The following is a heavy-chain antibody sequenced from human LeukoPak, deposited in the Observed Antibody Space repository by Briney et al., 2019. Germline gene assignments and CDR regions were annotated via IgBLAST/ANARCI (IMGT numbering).Heavy chain of an antibody. CDR1: GFTFSSYS. Sequence: PGGSLRLSCAASGFTFSSYSMNWVRQAPGKGLEWVSSISSSSSYIYYADSVKGRFTISRDNAKNSLYLQMNSLRAEDTAVYYCARVHCSGGSCYPGGGDYWGQGTLVTVSS. V-gene: IGHV3-21*01. CDR2: ISSSSSYI. CDR3: ARVHCSGGSCYPGGGDY. D-gene: IGHD2-15*01. J-gene: IGHJ4*02.